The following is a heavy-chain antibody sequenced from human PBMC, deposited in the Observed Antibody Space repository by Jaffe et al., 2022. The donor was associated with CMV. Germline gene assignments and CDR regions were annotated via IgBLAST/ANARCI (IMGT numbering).Heavy chain of an antibody. D-gene: IGHD6-19*01. J-gene: IGHJ4*02. V-gene: IGHV3-48*03. Sequence: EVQLVESGGGLVQPGGSLRLSCAASGFTFSSYEMNWVRQAPGKGLEWVSYISSSGSTIYYADSVKGRFTISRDNAKNSLYLQMNSLRAEDTAVYYCSRGGVAGTWGTIDYWGQGTLVTVSS. CDR3: SRGGVAGTWGTIDY. CDR1: GFTFSSYE. CDR2: ISSSGSTI.